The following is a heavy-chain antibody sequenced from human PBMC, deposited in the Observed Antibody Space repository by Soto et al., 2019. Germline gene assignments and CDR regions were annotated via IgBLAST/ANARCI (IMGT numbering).Heavy chain of an antibody. V-gene: IGHV3-15*07. Sequence: GGSLRLSCAVSGVTLTDVWMNWVRQAPGKGPEWVGRIKSNTAGGTTDFAAPVKGRFTISRDDSQNTLYLQMDSLKTEDTAVYYCICDYYDSSGYLVWGQGTLVTVSS. CDR1: GVTLTDVW. CDR3: ICDYYDSSGYLV. CDR2: IKSNTAGGTT. D-gene: IGHD3-22*01. J-gene: IGHJ4*02.